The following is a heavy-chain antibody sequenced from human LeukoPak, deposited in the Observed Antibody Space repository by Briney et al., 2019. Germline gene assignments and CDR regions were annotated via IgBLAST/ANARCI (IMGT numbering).Heavy chain of an antibody. V-gene: IGHV3-7*01. CDR1: GFTFSNYW. Sequence: GSLRLSCAASGFTFSNYWMSWVRQAPGKGLEWVANIKGDGSEKYYVHSVKGRFTISRDNAKNSLFLQMNSLTAEDTAVYYCARQNQLLFWGQGTLVTVSS. D-gene: IGHD2-2*01. J-gene: IGHJ4*02. CDR2: IKGDGSEK. CDR3: ARQNQLLF.